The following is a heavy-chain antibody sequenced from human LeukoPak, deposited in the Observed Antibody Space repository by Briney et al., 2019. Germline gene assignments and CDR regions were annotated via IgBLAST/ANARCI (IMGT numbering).Heavy chain of an antibody. J-gene: IGHJ4*02. CDR3: ARDSGLYDSSGYDFDY. Sequence: GGSLRLSCAASGFTFSDYYMSWIRQAPGKGLEWVSVIYSGGSTYYADSVKGRFTISRDNSKNTLYLQMNSLRAEDTAVYYCARDSGLYDSSGYDFDYWGQGTLVTVSS. D-gene: IGHD3-22*01. CDR2: IYSGGST. CDR1: GFTFSDYY. V-gene: IGHV3-53*01.